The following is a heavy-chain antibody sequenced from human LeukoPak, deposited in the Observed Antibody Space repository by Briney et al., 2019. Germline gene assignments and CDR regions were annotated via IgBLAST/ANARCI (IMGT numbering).Heavy chain of an antibody. CDR1: GFIFSSHA. V-gene: IGHV3-30*03. CDR2: ISYAGDDGSNI. D-gene: IGHD1-14*01. Sequence: PGGSLRLSCAASGFIFSSHAMHWVRQAPGKGLEWVAVISYAGDDGSNIYYADSVKGRFTISRDNSKSTLYLQMNSLRPEDTAVYYCVREGGNSPDDTLDVWGQGTVVTVSS. CDR3: VREGGNSPDDTLDV. J-gene: IGHJ3*01.